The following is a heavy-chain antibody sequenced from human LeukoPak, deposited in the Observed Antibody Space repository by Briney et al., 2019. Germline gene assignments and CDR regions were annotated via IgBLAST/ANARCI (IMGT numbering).Heavy chain of an antibody. V-gene: IGHV4-59*01. CDR2: IYYSGST. D-gene: IGHD6-13*01. J-gene: IGHJ3*02. CDR1: GGSISSYY. Sequence: SETLSLTCTVSGGSISSYYWSWIRQPPGKGLEWIGSIYYSGSTNYIPSLKSRVTISVDTSKNQFSLKLSSMTAADTAVYYCARDGWGSSSPNRDAFDIWGQGTMVTVSS. CDR3: ARDGWGSSSPNRDAFDI.